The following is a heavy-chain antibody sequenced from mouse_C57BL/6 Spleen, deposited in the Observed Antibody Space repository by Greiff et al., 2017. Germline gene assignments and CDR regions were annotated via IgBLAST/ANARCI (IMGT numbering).Heavy chain of an antibody. CDR1: GYTFTSYG. V-gene: IGHV1-81*01. Sequence: VQLQQSGAELARPGASVKLSCKASGYTFTSYGISWVQQRTGQGLEWIGEIYTRSGNTYYNEKFKGKATLTADKSSSTAYMELRSLTSETSAVYFCAGNGQRNYTFWFAYWGQGTLVTVSA. J-gene: IGHJ3*01. CDR2: IYTRSGNT. CDR3: AGNGQRNYTFWFAY. D-gene: IGHD2-1*01.